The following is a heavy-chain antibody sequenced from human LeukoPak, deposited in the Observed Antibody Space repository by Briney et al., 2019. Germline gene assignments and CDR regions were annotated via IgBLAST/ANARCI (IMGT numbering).Heavy chain of an antibody. Sequence: SETLSLTCTVSGGSISSYYWSWIRQPPGKGLEWIGYIYYSGSTNYNPSLKSRVTISVDTSKNQFSLKLSSVTAADTAVHYCAREYYDSSGYLFAFDIWGQGTTVTVSS. D-gene: IGHD3-22*01. J-gene: IGHJ3*02. CDR2: IYYSGST. CDR3: AREYYDSSGYLFAFDI. V-gene: IGHV4-59*01. CDR1: GGSISSYY.